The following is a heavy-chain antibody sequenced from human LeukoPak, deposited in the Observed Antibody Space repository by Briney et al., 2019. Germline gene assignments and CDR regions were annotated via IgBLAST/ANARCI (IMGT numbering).Heavy chain of an antibody. Sequence: SETLSLTCAVYGGSFSAYYWSWLRQSPEKGLEWIGEIIHTGGTNYNPSLKSRVTISVDKSMNQFSLRLRSVTASNMAVYYCSIVTRDAYIWDYWGQGTLVTVSS. CDR2: IIHTGGT. D-gene: IGHD5-24*01. V-gene: IGHV4-34*12. CDR1: GGSFSAYY. CDR3: SIVTRDAYIWDY. J-gene: IGHJ4*02.